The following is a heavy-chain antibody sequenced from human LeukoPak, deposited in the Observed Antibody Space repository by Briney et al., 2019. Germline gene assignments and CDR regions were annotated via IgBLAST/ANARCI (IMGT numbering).Heavy chain of an antibody. J-gene: IGHJ4*02. V-gene: IGHV4-39*07. D-gene: IGHD3-9*01. Sequence: SETLSLTCTVSGGSISSSSYYWGWIRQPPGKGLEWIGEINHSGSTNYNPSLKSRVTISVDTSKNQLSLKLSSVTAADTAVYYCALTGYYFGKVTVDYWGQGTLVTVSS. CDR1: GGSISSSSYY. CDR3: ALTGYYFGKVTVDY. CDR2: INHSGST.